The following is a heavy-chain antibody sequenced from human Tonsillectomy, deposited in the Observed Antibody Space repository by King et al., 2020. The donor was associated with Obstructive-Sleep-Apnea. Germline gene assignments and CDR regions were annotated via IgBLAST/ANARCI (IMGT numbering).Heavy chain of an antibody. Sequence: VQLVESGGGLVKPGWTLRLSCAASGFTFSDYYMSWIRQSPGKGLEWVSDISRMGCTIYFADSVKGRFTISRDNAKNSLYLQMNSLRAEDTAVYYCASSFSGGGPFDIWGQGTMVTVSS. D-gene: IGHD3-10*01. CDR1: GFTFSDYY. CDR2: ISRMGCTI. V-gene: IGHV3-11*01. CDR3: ASSFSGGGPFDI. J-gene: IGHJ3*02.